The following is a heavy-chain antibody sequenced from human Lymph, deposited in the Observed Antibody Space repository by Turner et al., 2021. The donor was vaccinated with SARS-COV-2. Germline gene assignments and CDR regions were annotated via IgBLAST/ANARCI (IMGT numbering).Heavy chain of an antibody. D-gene: IGHD1-26*01. J-gene: IGHJ6*02. Sequence: QVPLLQSVAEVRKTGASVKGSFKAPGYTFTSYEINWVRQATGQGLEWLGCMIPNSGNTCYAQKFMGGDTMTRKTSIRTAYMGLRSPGSEDTAVYYCARARYGGGGMDVWGQGTTVTVSS. CDR3: ARARYGGGGMDV. CDR1: GYTFTSYE. V-gene: IGHV1-8*02. CDR2: MIPNSGNT.